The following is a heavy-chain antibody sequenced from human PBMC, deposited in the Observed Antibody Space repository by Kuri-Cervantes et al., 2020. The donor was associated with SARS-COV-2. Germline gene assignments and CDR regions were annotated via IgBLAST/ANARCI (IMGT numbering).Heavy chain of an antibody. CDR1: GITFSSYA. Sequence: GGSLRLSCAASGITFSSYAMHWVRQAPGKGLEYVSAISSNGGSTYYANSVKGRFTISRDNSKNTLYLQMGSLRAEDTAVYYCARAITMIVSVWIGDYYYYMDVWGKGTTVTVSS. CDR3: ARAITMIVSVWIGDYYYYMDV. V-gene: IGHV3-64*01. CDR2: ISSNGGST. D-gene: IGHD3-22*01. J-gene: IGHJ6*03.